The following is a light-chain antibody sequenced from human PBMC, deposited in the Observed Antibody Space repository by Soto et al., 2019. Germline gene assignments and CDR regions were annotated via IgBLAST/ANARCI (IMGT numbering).Light chain of an antibody. CDR3: QQYNDWPPGYT. Sequence: EIVMTQSPATLSVSPGERATLSCRASQSLSSNLAWYQQKPGQSPRLLIHGASTRATGIPDRFSGSGSGTEFTLTISSLKSEAVAVYYCQQYNDWPPGYTFGQGTKVEIK. V-gene: IGKV3-15*01. CDR2: GAS. CDR1: QSLSSN. J-gene: IGKJ2*01.